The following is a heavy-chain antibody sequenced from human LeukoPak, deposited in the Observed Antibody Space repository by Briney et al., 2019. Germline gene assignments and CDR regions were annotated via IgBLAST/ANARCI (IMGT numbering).Heavy chain of an antibody. D-gene: IGHD6-6*01. J-gene: IGHJ5*02. V-gene: IGHV4-61*02. Sequence: ASETLSLTCTVSGGSISSGSYYWSWIRQPAGKGLEWIGRIYTSGSTNYNPSLKSRVTISEDTSKNQFSLKLSSVTAADTAVYYCAREGAPRLPGFGRFDPWGQGTLVTVSS. CDR2: IYTSGST. CDR3: AREGAPRLPGFGRFDP. CDR1: GGSISSGSYY.